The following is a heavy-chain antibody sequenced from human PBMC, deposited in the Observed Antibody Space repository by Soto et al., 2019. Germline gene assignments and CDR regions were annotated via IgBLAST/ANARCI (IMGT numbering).Heavy chain of an antibody. D-gene: IGHD6-13*01. CDR2: ISYDGSNK. Sequence: GGSLRLSCAASGFTFSSYAMHWVRQAPGKGLEWVAVISYDGSNKYYADSVKGRFTISRDNSKNTLYLQMNSLRAEDTAVYYCARAASGNTHNWFDPWGQGTLVTVSS. V-gene: IGHV3-30-3*01. CDR1: GFTFSSYA. CDR3: ARAASGNTHNWFDP. J-gene: IGHJ5*02.